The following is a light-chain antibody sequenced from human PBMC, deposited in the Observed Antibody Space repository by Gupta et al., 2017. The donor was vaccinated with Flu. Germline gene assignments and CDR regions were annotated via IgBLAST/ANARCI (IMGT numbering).Light chain of an antibody. J-gene: IGKJ1*01. V-gene: IGKV3-11*01. CDR1: QSVSSY. CDR3: QQRSNWPWT. CDR2: DAS. Sequence: ELVLTQPPATLSLSPGERATLSCRASQSVSSYLAWYQQKPGQAPRLLIYDASNRATGIPARFSGSGSGTDFTLTISSLEPEDFAVYYCQQRSNWPWTFGQGTKVEIK.